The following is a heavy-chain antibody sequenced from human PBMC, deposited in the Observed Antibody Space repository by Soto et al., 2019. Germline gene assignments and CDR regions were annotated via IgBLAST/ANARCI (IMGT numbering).Heavy chain of an antibody. CDR1: GVTFSSFA. CDR3: ARSTGSGFRPGTHRFNWFDP. Sequence: QVQLVQSGAEVKQPGSSVKVSCQASGVTFSSFAISWVRQAPGQGLGWRGGIIPIFRTPNYAQNFQGRVTITADESTSSVYMELSRLRSEDTAVYYCARSTGSGFRPGTHRFNWFDPWGQGTLVTVSS. V-gene: IGHV1-69*01. D-gene: IGHD5-12*01. CDR2: IIPIFRTP. J-gene: IGHJ5*02.